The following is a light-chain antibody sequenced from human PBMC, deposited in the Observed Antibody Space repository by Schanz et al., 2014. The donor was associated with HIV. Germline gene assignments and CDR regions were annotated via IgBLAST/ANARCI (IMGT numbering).Light chain of an antibody. CDR3: QSYDSGLSGIL. V-gene: IGLV1-40*01. Sequence: QSVLAQPLSVSGAPGQRVTISCTGSSSNIGTGYDVHWYQQFPGTAPKLLIYDDHERPSEIPDRFSGSKFGQSATLAIIGLQAGDEADYYCQSYDSGLSGILFGGGTKLTVL. J-gene: IGLJ2*01. CDR2: DDH. CDR1: SSNIGTGYD.